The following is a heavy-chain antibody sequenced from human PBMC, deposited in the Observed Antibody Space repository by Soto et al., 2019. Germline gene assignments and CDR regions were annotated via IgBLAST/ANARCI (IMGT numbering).Heavy chain of an antibody. D-gene: IGHD2-15*01. CDR2: IYYSGST. CDR3: ARVSYCSGGSCYRTGDYYYMDV. J-gene: IGHJ6*03. V-gene: IGHV4-59*01. CDR1: GGSISSSY. Sequence: SETLSLTCTVSGGSISSSYWSWIRQPPGKGLEWIGYIYYSGSTNYNPSLKSRVTISVDTSKNQFSLKLSSVTAADTAVYYCARVSYCSGGSCYRTGDYYYMDVWGKGTTVTVSS.